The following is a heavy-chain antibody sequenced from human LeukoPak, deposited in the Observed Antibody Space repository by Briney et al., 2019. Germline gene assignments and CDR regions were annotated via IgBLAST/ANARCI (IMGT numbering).Heavy chain of an antibody. V-gene: IGHV4-34*01. Sequence: KPTEPLSLTCDSDGRSFSGDYWSWTRQPPRKGLEWIGEINHSGFINYNPSLKSRVIISADTPKIQFSLKLTSVTAADTAVYYCARGQRAFDIWGQGTMVTVST. J-gene: IGHJ3*02. CDR2: INHSGFI. CDR1: GRSFSGDY. CDR3: ARGQRAFDI.